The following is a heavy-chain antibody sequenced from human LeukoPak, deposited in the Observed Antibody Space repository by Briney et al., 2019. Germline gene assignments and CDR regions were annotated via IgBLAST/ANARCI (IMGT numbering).Heavy chain of an antibody. CDR2: ISSSSSTI. D-gene: IGHD2-15*01. CDR1: GFTFRSYS. CDR3: ARDSGQYCSGGSCNFDY. J-gene: IGHJ4*02. Sequence: GGSLRLSCPASGFTFRSYSMNWVRQAPGKGLEWVSYISSSSSTIYYADSVKGRFTISRDNAKNSLYLQMNSLRAEDTAVYYCARDSGQYCSGGSCNFDYWGQGTLVTVSS. V-gene: IGHV3-48*01.